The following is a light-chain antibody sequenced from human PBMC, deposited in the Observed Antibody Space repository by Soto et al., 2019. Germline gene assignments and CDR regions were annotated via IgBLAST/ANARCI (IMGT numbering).Light chain of an antibody. Sequence: EIVMTQSPATLSVSPGERATLSCRASQSVSSNLAWYQHKPGQAPRLLIYDASTRAPGFPARFSGSGSGTEFTLTISSLQSEDFALYYCQQYNNWPRTFGQGTEVEIK. CDR1: QSVSSN. CDR2: DAS. J-gene: IGKJ1*01. V-gene: IGKV3-15*01. CDR3: QQYNNWPRT.